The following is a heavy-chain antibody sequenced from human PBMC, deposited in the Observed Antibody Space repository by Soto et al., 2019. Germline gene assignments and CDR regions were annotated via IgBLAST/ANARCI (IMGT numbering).Heavy chain of an antibody. J-gene: IGHJ6*02. Sequence: ASVKVSCKASGYSFTDYHIHWVRQAPGQGLEWLGRINPKSGGTSAAQKFQGWVTMTRDRSISTVYMELTRLRSDDTAVYFCARGHSTDCSNGVCSFFYNHEMDVWGQGTTVTVSS. CDR2: INPKSGGT. CDR1: GYSFTDYH. CDR3: ARGHSTDCSNGVCSFFYNHEMDV. V-gene: IGHV1-2*04. D-gene: IGHD2-8*01.